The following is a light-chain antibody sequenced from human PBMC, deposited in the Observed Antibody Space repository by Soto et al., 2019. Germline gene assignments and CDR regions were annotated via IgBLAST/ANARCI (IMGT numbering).Light chain of an antibody. Sequence: EIVMTQSPATLSVSPGERATLSCRASQSISSNLAWYQQKPGQAPRLLVSGASTRATGVPARFSGSGSGTEFTLTISSLQSEDFAVYYCQQYNNWPPITFGQGTRLEIK. CDR1: QSISSN. CDR2: GAS. CDR3: QQYNNWPPIT. V-gene: IGKV3-15*01. J-gene: IGKJ5*01.